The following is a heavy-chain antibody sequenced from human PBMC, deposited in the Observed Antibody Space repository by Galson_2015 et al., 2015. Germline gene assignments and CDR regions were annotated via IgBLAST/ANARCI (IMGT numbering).Heavy chain of an antibody. CDR1: GFTFGDYA. D-gene: IGHD6-19*01. CDR3: TRDVLVGSGWYKSVPMDV. Sequence: SLRLSCAASGFTFGDYAMSWFRQAPGKGLEWVGFIRSKAYGGTTEYAASVKGRFTISRDDSKSIAYLQMNSLKTEDTAVYYCTRDVLVGSGWYKSVPMDVWGQGTTVTVSS. CDR2: IRSKAYGGTT. V-gene: IGHV3-49*03. J-gene: IGHJ6*02.